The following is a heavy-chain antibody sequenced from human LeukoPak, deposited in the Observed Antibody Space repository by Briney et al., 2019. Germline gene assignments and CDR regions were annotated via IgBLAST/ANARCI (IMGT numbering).Heavy chain of an antibody. Sequence: SETLSLTFTVSGCSISSYYWSLVRQPAGKGLEWIGRIYTSGSTNYNPSLKSRVTMSVDTSKNQFSLKLSSVTAADTAVYYCARVGWGYYGSGSYSGYFDYWGQGTLVTVSS. CDR3: ARVGWGYYGSGSYSGYFDY. V-gene: IGHV4-4*07. CDR2: IYTSGST. CDR1: GCSISSYY. D-gene: IGHD3-10*01. J-gene: IGHJ4*02.